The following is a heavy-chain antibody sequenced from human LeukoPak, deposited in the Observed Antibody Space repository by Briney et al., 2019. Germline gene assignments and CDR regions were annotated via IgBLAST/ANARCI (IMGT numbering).Heavy chain of an antibody. CDR3: AAIRYNYGKSF. Sequence: ASVKISCKTSGYTFTTYFIHWVQRAPGKGLKWVGRVDPEDGEVIYGEKFRGRVTINADTSTDTSYLELTSLRSEDTAVFYCAAIRYNYGKSFWGQGTLVTVSS. CDR1: GYTFTTYF. V-gene: IGHV1-69-2*01. J-gene: IGHJ4*02. CDR2: VDPEDGEV. D-gene: IGHD3-10*01.